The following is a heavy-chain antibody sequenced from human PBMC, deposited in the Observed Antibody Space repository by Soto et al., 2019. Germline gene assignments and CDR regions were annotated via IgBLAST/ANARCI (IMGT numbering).Heavy chain of an antibody. CDR3: ARAVKSGYYDSSGYFFRHPRDYYYGMDV. CDR1: GGTFSSYA. CDR2: IIPIFGTA. D-gene: IGHD3-22*01. J-gene: IGHJ6*02. Sequence: GASVKVSCKASGGTFSSYAIIWVRQAPGQGLEWMGGIIPIFGTANYAQKFQGRVTITADESTSTAYMELSSLRSEDTAVYYCARAVKSGYYDSSGYFFRHPRDYYYGMDVWGQGTTVTVSS. V-gene: IGHV1-69*13.